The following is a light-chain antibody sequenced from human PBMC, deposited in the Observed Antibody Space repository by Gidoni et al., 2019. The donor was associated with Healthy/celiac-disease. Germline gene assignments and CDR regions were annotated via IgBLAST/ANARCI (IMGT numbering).Light chain of an antibody. J-gene: IGLJ1*01. CDR3: CSYAGSYTPFRV. Sequence: QSALTQPRSVSGSPGQSVTISCTGTSSDVGGYNYVSWYQQHPGKAPKLMIYDVSKRPSGVPDRFSGSTSGSTTSLTISGLQAEDEAAYYCCSYAGSYTPFRVFGTGTKVTVL. V-gene: IGLV2-11*01. CDR2: DVS. CDR1: SSDVGGYNY.